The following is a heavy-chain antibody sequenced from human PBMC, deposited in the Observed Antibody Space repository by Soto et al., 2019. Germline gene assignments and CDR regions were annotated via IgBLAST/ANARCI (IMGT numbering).Heavy chain of an antibody. D-gene: IGHD3-10*01. Sequence: EVQLVESGGGLVQPGGSLRLSCAASGFNFRSYGMNWVRQAPGKGLEWVSYISGSASSIYYADSVKGRFTISRDNAKNSLYLQMNSLRAEDTAVYYCTRGRPGGWYFDLWGRGTLVTVS. CDR2: ISGSASSI. CDR1: GFNFRSYG. CDR3: TRGRPGGWYFDL. V-gene: IGHV3-48*03. J-gene: IGHJ2*01.